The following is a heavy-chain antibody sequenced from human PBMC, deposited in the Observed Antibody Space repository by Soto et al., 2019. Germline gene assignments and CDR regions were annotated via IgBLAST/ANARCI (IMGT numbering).Heavy chain of an antibody. CDR2: IYYSGST. V-gene: IGHV4-30-4*01. Sequence: QVQLQESGPGLVKPSQTLSLTCTVSGGSISSGDDFWTWSRQPPGKGLEWIGYIYYSGSTYYNPSLKSRLPMSVDTSKNQFSLKLSSVTAADTAVYYCARDRAKWKDYYYYGMDVWGQGTTVTVSS. CDR3: ARDRAKWKDYYYYGMDV. J-gene: IGHJ6*02. D-gene: IGHD1-20*01. CDR1: GGSISSGDDF.